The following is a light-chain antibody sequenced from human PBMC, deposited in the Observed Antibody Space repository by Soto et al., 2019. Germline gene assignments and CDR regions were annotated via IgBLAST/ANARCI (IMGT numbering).Light chain of an antibody. CDR2: EVN. CDR3: SSYAGSSNV. J-gene: IGLJ1*01. CDR1: SSDVGGYNY. Sequence: QSVLTQPRSVSGSPGQSLAISCTGTSSDVGGYNYVSWYQQHPGKAPKLMIYEVNKRPSGVPDRFSGSKSGNTASLTVSGLQAEDEADYYCSSYAGSSNVFGTGTKVTVL. V-gene: IGLV2-8*01.